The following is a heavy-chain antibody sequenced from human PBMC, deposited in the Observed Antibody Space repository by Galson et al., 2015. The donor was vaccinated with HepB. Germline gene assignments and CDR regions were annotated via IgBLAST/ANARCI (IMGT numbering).Heavy chain of an antibody. CDR1: GFTFSNYG. CDR3: AKRSSVGGGWYPFDY. CDR2: ISYDGSKK. V-gene: IGHV3-30*18. Sequence: SLRLSCAASGFTFSNYGMHWVRQAPGKGLEWVAVISYDGSKKYYADSVKGRFTISRDSSKNTLYLQMNSLIPEDTAVYYCAKRSSVGGGWYPFDYWGQGTLVTVSS. D-gene: IGHD6-19*01. J-gene: IGHJ4*02.